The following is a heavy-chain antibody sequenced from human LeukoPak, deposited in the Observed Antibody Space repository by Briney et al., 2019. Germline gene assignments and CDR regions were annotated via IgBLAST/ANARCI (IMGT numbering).Heavy chain of an antibody. D-gene: IGHD1-26*01. J-gene: IGHJ4*02. CDR1: GGSISSGGYY. Sequence: LSLTCTVSGGSISSGGYYWSWIRQHPGKGLEWVSYISSSNTIYYADSVKGRFTISRDNAKNSLYLQMTSLRAEDTAVYYCARDSEWELGEVFDYWGQGTLVTVSS. CDR3: ARDSEWELGEVFDY. CDR2: ISSSNTI. V-gene: IGHV3-69-1*01.